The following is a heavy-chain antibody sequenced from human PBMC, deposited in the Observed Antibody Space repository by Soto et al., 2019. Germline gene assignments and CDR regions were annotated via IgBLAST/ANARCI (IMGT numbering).Heavy chain of an antibody. Sequence: EVQLLESGGGLVQPGGSLRLSCAASGFTFSSCAMGWVRQAPGKGLEWVSGISGNGGSTYYADSVKGRFTISRDTSKNTLYLQMDSLGAADTAIYYCAKVVGDGNDYSDFCGQGTLVTVSS. CDR2: ISGNGGST. D-gene: IGHD3-22*01. V-gene: IGHV3-23*01. CDR3: AKVVGDGNDYSDF. J-gene: IGHJ4*02. CDR1: GFTFSSCA.